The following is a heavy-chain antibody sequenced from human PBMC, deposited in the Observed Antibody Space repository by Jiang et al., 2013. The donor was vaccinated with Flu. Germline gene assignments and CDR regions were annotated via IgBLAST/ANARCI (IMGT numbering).Heavy chain of an antibody. J-gene: IGHJ4*02. V-gene: IGHV2-5*02. CDR1: GFSLSTHKVG. CDR2: IYWDGDE. CDR3: AHRDFTTGYYFDY. D-gene: IGHD3-9*01. Sequence: KPTQTLTLTCTFSGFSLSTHKVGVAWIRQPPGKALEWLALIYWDGDERYSPSLKSRLTITKDTSKNQVVLTLANMDPVDTATYYCAHRDFTTGYYFDYWGQGPWSPSPQ.